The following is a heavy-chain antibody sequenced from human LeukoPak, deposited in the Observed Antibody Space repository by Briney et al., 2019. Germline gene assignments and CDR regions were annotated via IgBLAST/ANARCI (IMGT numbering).Heavy chain of an antibody. Sequence: PGGSLRLSCAASGFTFDDYAMHWVRQAPGKGLEWVSGISWNSGSIGYADSVKGRFTISRDNAKNPLYLQMNSLRAEDTALYYCAKAHYDSRHNLFDYWGQGTLVTVSS. CDR3: AKAHYDSRHNLFDY. V-gene: IGHV3-9*01. CDR2: ISWNSGSI. J-gene: IGHJ4*02. CDR1: GFTFDDYA. D-gene: IGHD3-22*01.